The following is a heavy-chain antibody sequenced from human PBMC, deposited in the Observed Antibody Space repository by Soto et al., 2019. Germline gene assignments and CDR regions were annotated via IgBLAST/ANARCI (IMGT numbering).Heavy chain of an antibody. CDR1: GFAFRSYN. CDR2: ISSGSSNI. J-gene: IGHJ4*02. CDR3: ASATVVAAHVDF. D-gene: IGHD2-15*01. V-gene: IGHV3-21*01. Sequence: EVQLVESGGGLVKPGGSLTLSCAASGFAFRSYNMNWVRQAPGKGLEWVASISSGSSNIYYADLVKGGVTISRDNAKNSLFLQMDSMRAEDSAGYYCASATVVAAHVDFWGQGTLVTVSS.